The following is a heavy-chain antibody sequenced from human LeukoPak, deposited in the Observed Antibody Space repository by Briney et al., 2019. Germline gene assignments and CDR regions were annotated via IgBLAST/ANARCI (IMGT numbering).Heavy chain of an antibody. CDR3: ARGYYDFSY. Sequence: ASVKVSCKASGYTFTRYDINWVRQAPGQGLEWMGWRNPNSGNTGYGQKFQGRVTMTRNTSISTDYMELSSLRSEDTAVYYCARGYYDFSYWGQGTLVTVSS. V-gene: IGHV1-8*01. CDR1: GYTFTRYD. J-gene: IGHJ4*02. CDR2: RNPNSGNT. D-gene: IGHD3-3*01.